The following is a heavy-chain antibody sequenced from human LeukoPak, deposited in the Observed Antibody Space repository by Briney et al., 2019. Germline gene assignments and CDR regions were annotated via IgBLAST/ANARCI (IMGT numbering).Heavy chain of an antibody. Sequence: SETLSLTCTVSGGSISSYYWSWIRQPPGKGLEWIGSIYYSGSTYYNPSLKSRVTISVDTSKNQFSLKLSSVTAADTAVYYCARREAAASSYRYFDYWGQGTLVTVSS. D-gene: IGHD6-13*01. CDR1: GGSISSYY. CDR3: ARREAAASSYRYFDY. CDR2: IYYSGST. V-gene: IGHV4-59*04. J-gene: IGHJ4*02.